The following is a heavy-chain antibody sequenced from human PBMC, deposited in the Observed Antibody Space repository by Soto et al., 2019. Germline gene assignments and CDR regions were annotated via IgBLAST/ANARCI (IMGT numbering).Heavy chain of an antibody. CDR2: ISYDGSNK. CDR3: AKDQGTGGMDV. CDR1: GFTFSSYG. Sequence: GGSLRLSCAASGFTFSSYGMHWVRQAPGKGLEWVAVISYDGSNKYYADSVKGRFTISRDNSKNTLYLQMNSLRAEDTAVYYCAKDQGTGGMDVWGQGTTVTVSS. V-gene: IGHV3-30*18. J-gene: IGHJ6*02.